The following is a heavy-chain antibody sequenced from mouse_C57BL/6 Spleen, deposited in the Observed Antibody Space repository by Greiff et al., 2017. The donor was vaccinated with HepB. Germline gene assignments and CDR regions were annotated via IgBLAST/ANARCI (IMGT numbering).Heavy chain of an antibody. D-gene: IGHD2-3*01. J-gene: IGHJ2*01. Sequence: VHVKQSGAELVRPGASVKLSCTASGFNIKDDYMHWVKQRPEQGLEWIGWIDPENGDTEYASKFQGKATITADTSSNTAYLQLSSLTSEDTAVYYCTTGWLLPRYWGQGTTLTVSS. CDR3: TTGWLLPRY. CDR1: GFNIKDDY. CDR2: IDPENGDT. V-gene: IGHV14-4*01.